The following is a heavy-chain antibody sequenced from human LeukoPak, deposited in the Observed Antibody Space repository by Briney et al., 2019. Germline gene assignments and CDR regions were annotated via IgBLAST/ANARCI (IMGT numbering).Heavy chain of an antibody. J-gene: IGHJ3*02. D-gene: IGHD2-21*01. CDR2: ISSSGSTI. CDR3: ARVTEGTYYLGAFDI. V-gene: IGHV3-11*01. Sequence: PGGSLRLSCAASGFTFSDYYMSWIRQAPGKGLEWVSYISSSGSTIYYADSVKGRFTISRDNAKNSLYLQMNSLRAEDTALYHCARVTEGTYYLGAFDIWGQGTMVTVSS. CDR1: GFTFSDYY.